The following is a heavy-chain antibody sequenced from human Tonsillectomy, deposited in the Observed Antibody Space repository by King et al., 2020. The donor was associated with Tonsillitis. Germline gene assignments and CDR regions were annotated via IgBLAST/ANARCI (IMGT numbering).Heavy chain of an antibody. V-gene: IGHV3-30*14. Sequence: VQLVESGGGVVQPGRSLRLSCAASGFTFSSYAMHWVRPAPGTGLEWVAVISYDGDNTYYVDSVKVRFTISRDNSKNTLYLQMTNLRAEDTAVYYCARGGGSSTSCTREGDYCDYWGQGTLVTGSA. CDR2: ISYDGDNT. CDR1: GFTFSSYA. J-gene: IGHJ4*02. CDR3: ARGGGSSTSCTREGDYCDY. D-gene: IGHD2-2*01.